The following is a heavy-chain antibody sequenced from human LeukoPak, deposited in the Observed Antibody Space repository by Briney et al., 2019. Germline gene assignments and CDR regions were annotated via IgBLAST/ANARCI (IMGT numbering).Heavy chain of an antibody. D-gene: IGHD4-23*01. Sequence: GESLTLSCAASGFTFSNYCMSWVRQAAGKGLEWIGCISNNSGTIHNADSVMSRFTITRDNAKNSLYLLKISLRAEETAVVYYARVGATVVVSPGTFDYWGQGTLVTVSS. V-gene: IGHV3-48*04. CDR3: ARVGATVVVSPGTFDY. CDR1: GFTFSNYC. CDR2: ISNNSGTI. J-gene: IGHJ4*02.